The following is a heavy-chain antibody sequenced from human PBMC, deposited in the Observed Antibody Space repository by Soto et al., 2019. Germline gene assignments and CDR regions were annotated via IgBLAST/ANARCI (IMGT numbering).Heavy chain of an antibody. CDR3: ARDWDDYGDYAVRMVKDY. CDR1: GDTFPSYG. J-gene: IGHJ4*02. Sequence: ASVKVSCKAFGDTFPSYGISWVRQAPGQGLEWMGWISAYNGNTNYAQKLQGRVTMTTDTSTSTAYMELRSLRSDDTAVYYCARDWDDYGDYAVRMVKDYWGQGTLVTVSS. CDR2: ISAYNGNT. D-gene: IGHD4-17*01. V-gene: IGHV1-18*01.